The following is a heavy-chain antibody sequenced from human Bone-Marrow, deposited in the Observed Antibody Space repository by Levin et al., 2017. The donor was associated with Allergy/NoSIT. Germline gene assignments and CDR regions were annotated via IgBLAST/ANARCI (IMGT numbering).Heavy chain of an antibody. J-gene: IGHJ4*02. D-gene: IGHD5-12*01. CDR3: AREISGYDC. V-gene: IGHV3-30-3*01. CDR1: GFAFSSYA. Sequence: SCAASGFAFSSYAMHWVRQAPGKGLEWVAVISYDGSNTYYADSVKGRFTISRDNSKNTLYLQMNSLRPEDTAVYYCAREISGYDCWGQGTLVTVSS. CDR2: ISYDGSNT.